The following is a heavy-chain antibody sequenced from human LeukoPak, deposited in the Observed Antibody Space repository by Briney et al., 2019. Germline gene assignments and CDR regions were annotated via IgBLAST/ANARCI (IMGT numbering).Heavy chain of an antibody. CDR2: ISNTGDTK. J-gene: IGHJ4*02. Sequence: GGSLRLSCAASGFIFNDFYMSWIRQAPRKGLEWISYISNTGDTKYYAASVRGRFTISRDNADNSLSLQLDSLRDEDTGIYYCARGLKYYYDSSGYYGGDYWGQGTPVTVSS. D-gene: IGHD3-22*01. V-gene: IGHV3-11*01. CDR1: GFIFNDFY. CDR3: ARGLKYYYDSSGYYGGDY.